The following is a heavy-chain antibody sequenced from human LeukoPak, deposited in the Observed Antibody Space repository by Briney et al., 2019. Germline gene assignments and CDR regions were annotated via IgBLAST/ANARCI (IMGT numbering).Heavy chain of an antibody. V-gene: IGHV3-23*01. CDR2: ISGSGGST. CDR1: GFTFSSYA. Sequence: GGSLRLSCAASGFTFSSYAMRWVRQAPGKGLKWVSAISGSGGSTYYADSVKGRFTISRDNSKNTLYLQMNSLRAEDTAVYYCAKEDGDYPPVDYMDVWGKGTTVTVSS. CDR3: AKEDGDYPPVDYMDV. D-gene: IGHD4-17*01. J-gene: IGHJ6*03.